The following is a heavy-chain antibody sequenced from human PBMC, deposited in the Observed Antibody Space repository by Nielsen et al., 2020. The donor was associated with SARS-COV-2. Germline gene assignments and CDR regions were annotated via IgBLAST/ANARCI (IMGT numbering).Heavy chain of an antibody. CDR1: GGSISSGGYY. D-gene: IGHD4-17*01. J-gene: IGHJ4*02. V-gene: IGHV4-61*02. Sequence: SETLSLTCTVSGGSISSGGYYWSWIRQHPGKGLEWIGRIYTSGSTNYNPSLKSRVTMSVDTSKNQFSLKLSSVTAADTAVYYCARDQYGDYEVSLRYWGQGTLVTVSS. CDR2: IYTSGST. CDR3: ARDQYGDYEVSLRY.